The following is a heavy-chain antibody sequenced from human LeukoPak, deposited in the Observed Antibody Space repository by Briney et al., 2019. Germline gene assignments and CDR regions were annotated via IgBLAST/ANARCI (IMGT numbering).Heavy chain of an antibody. CDR3: ARPSSSSHVALFDY. CDR1: GGSISSSSYY. Sequence: SETLSLTCTVSGGSISSSSYYGGWIRQPPGKGLEWIGNINYSRSTYYNPSLKSRVTISVDTSKNQFSLKLSSVTAADTAVYYCARPSSSSHVALFDYWGQGTLVTVSS. J-gene: IGHJ4*02. V-gene: IGHV4-39*01. CDR2: INYSRST. D-gene: IGHD6-6*01.